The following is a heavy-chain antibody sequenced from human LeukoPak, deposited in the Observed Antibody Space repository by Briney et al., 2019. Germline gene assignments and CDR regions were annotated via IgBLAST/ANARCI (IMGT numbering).Heavy chain of an antibody. CDR1: GGSISSYY. V-gene: IGHV4-59*12. CDR2: IYYSGST. Sequence: PSETLSLTCTVSGGSISSYYWNWIRQPPGKGLKWIGYIYYSGSTNYNPSLKSRVTISVDTSKNQFSLKLSSVTAADTAVYYCAQIAVAGRGIFDYWGQGTLVTVSS. J-gene: IGHJ4*02. CDR3: AQIAVAGRGIFDY. D-gene: IGHD6-19*01.